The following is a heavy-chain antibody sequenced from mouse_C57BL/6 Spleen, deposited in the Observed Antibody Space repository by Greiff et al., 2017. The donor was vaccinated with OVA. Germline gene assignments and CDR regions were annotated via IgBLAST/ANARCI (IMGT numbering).Heavy chain of an antibody. Sequence: VKLMESGAELVKPGASVKISCKASGYAFSSYWMNWVKQRPGKGLEWIGQIYPGDGETNYNGKFKGKATLTADKSSSTAYMQLSSLTSEDSAVYFCARGAGTDLAWFAYWGQGTLVTVSA. CDR3: ARGAGTDLAWFAY. J-gene: IGHJ3*01. CDR2: IYPGDGET. V-gene: IGHV1-80*01. D-gene: IGHD4-1*01. CDR1: GYAFSSYW.